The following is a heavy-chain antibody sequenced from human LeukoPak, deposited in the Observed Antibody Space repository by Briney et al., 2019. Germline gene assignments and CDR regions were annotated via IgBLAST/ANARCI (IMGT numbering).Heavy chain of an antibody. J-gene: IGHJ5*02. CDR2: IYYSGST. Sequence: SETLSLTCTVSGGSISSSSYYWGWIRQPPGKGLEWIGSIYYSGSTYYNPSLKSRVTISVDTSKNQFSLKLSPVTAADTAVYYCARRVIGGFNWFDPWGQGTLVTVSS. CDR3: ARRVIGGFNWFDP. CDR1: GGSISSSSYY. D-gene: IGHD2-15*01. V-gene: IGHV4-39*01.